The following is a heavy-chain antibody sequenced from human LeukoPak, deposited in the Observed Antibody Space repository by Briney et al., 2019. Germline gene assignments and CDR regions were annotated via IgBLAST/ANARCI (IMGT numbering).Heavy chain of an antibody. D-gene: IGHD1-26*01. CDR3: ARADVGINWFDP. V-gene: IGHV4-39*01. CDR2: MFYSGST. J-gene: IGHJ5*02. CDR1: GGSFSSRSHY. Sequence: SETLSLTCTVSGGSFSSRSHYWGWIRPAPGQGLEWIGSMFYSGSTYYSPSLKSRVIMFVDTSKNQFYLKVSSVTAADTAVYYCARADVGINWFDPWGQGTLVTVSS.